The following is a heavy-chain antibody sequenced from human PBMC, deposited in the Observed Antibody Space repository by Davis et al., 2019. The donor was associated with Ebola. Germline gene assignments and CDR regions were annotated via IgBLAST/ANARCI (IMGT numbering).Heavy chain of an antibody. V-gene: IGHV3-30-3*02. Sequence: GESLKISCAASGFTFSSYAMHWVRQAPGKGLEWVAVISYDGSNKYYADSVKGRCTISRDNAKNSLYLQMNNLRAEDTAMYYCTKPPGRDGMDVWGQGTTVTVSS. CDR3: TKPPGRDGMDV. J-gene: IGHJ6*02. CDR1: GFTFSSYA. D-gene: IGHD1-26*01. CDR2: ISYDGSNK.